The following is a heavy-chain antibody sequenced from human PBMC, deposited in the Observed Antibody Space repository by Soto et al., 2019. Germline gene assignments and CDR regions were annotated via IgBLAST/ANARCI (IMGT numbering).Heavy chain of an antibody. CDR1: GFTFSSYE. V-gene: IGHV3-48*03. CDR2: ISSSGSTI. D-gene: IGHD1-7*01. Sequence: GGSLRLSCAASGFTFSSYEMNWVRQAPGKGLEWVSYISSSGSTIYYADSVKGRFTISRDNAKNSLYLQMNSLRAEDTAVYYCARDWLELRLYYGMDVWGQGTTVTVSS. CDR3: ARDWLELRLYYGMDV. J-gene: IGHJ6*02.